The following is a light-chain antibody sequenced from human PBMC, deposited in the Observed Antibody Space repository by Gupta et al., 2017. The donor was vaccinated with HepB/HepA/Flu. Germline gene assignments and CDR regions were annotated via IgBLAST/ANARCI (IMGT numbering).Light chain of an antibody. CDR1: TGAVTSGYY. Sequence: QTVVTQEPSLTVSPGGTVTPTCASSTGAVTSGYYPNWFQQKPGQAPRVYMYSTSNTHSRAPSCVSSALPAGTAALTLSGVQPEDEAEYYCQPYYGGAWVFGGGTKMTVL. V-gene: IGLV7-43*01. CDR3: QPYYGGAWV. J-gene: IGLJ3*02. CDR2: STS.